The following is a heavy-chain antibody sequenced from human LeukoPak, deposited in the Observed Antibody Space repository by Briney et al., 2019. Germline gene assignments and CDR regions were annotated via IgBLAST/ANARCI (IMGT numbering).Heavy chain of an antibody. D-gene: IGHD3-22*01. CDR2: IYHSGST. CDR1: GYSISSGHY. V-gene: IGHV4-38-2*02. J-gene: IGHJ3*02. CDR3: ARGTRDSSGRLDAFNI. Sequence: SETLSLTCKVYGYSISSGHYWAWIRQSPGKGLEWIGSIYHSGSTYYNLFLKSRVAISVDTPKSQFSLKMSTVTAADTAIYYCARGTRDSSGRLDAFNIWGQGTVVTVSS.